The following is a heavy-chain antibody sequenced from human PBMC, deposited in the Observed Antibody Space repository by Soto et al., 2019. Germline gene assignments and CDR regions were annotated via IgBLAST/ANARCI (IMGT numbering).Heavy chain of an antibody. V-gene: IGHV2-5*02. CDR3: AHRQNEYSKARHFDF. CDR2: MFWDDDK. J-gene: IGHJ4*02. D-gene: IGHD5-12*01. Sequence: QITLKESGPTLVKPTQTLTLTCSFSGFSLSTSGVGVGWIRQPPGKALEWLGMMFWDDDKRYSPSVASRVTFTKDTFKNQVVFTMTNVAPVDTGTYYCAHRQNEYSKARHFDFWGQGILVTVSS. CDR1: GFSLSTSGVG.